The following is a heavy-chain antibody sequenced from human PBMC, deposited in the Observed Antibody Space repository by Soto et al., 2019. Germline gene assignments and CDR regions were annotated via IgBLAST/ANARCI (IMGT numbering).Heavy chain of an antibody. D-gene: IGHD5-12*01. CDR1: GFTFGTYA. CDR2: ISGGGGST. Sequence: GGSLRLSCAASGFTFGTYAMSWVRQAPGKGLGWVSTISGGGGSTYYADSVKGRFTISRDNSKSTLYLQMNSLRAEDTAVYYCAKYSEYSGYDGTYFDYWGQGSLVTVSS. CDR3: AKYSEYSGYDGTYFDY. V-gene: IGHV3-23*01. J-gene: IGHJ4*02.